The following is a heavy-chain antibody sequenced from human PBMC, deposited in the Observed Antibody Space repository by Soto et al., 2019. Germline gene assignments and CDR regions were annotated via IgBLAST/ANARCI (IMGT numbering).Heavy chain of an antibody. CDR2: IWYDGSNK. CDR3: ARDVNYYDSSGYYF. Sequence: VQLVESGGGLVKPGGSLRLSCAASGFTFSSYGMHWVRQAPGKGLEWVAVIWYDGSNKYYADSVKGRFTISRDNSKNTLYLQMNSLRAEDTAVYYCARDVNYYDSSGYYFWGQGTLVTVSS. V-gene: IGHV3-33*08. J-gene: IGHJ4*02. CDR1: GFTFSSYG. D-gene: IGHD3-22*01.